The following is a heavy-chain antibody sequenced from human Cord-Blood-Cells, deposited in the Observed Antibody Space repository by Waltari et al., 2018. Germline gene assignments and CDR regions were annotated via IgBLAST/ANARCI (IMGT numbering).Heavy chain of an antibody. CDR2: INPNSGGT. CDR3: ARGFLRGGYYYYGMDV. J-gene: IGHJ6*02. D-gene: IGHD3-16*01. V-gene: IGHV1-2*02. CDR1: GYTFTAYY. Sequence: QVQLVQSGAEVKKPGASGKVSCKASGYTFTAYYMPWVRQAPGQGLEWMGWINPNSGGTNYAQKFQGRVTMTRDTSISTAYMELSRLRSDDTAVYYCARGFLRGGYYYYGMDVWGQGTTVTVSS.